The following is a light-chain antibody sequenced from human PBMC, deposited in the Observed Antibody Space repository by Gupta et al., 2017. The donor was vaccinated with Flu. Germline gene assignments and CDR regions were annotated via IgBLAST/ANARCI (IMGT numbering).Light chain of an antibody. CDR2: LDS. Sequence: WYQQKPGQSPVLVIYLDSKRPSGIPERFSGSYSGDTATLTISGTQAVDEADYYCQAWDSSTRVFGTGTKVTVL. J-gene: IGLJ1*01. CDR3: QAWDSSTRV. V-gene: IGLV3-1*01.